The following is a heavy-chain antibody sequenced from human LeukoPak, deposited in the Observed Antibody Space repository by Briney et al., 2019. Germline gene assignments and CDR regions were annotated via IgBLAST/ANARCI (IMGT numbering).Heavy chain of an antibody. CDR1: GYTFTSYG. D-gene: IGHD2-2*01. J-gene: IGHJ6*03. V-gene: IGHV1-18*01. CDR3: ARVGYCSSTSCYDYYYYYMDV. Sequence: ASVKVSCTASGYTFTSYGISWVRQAPGQGLEWMGCISAYNGNTKYAEKLQGRVTMTTDTSTSTAYMELRSLRPDDTAVYYCARVGYCSSTSCYDYYYYYMDVWSKGTTVTVSS. CDR2: ISAYNGNT.